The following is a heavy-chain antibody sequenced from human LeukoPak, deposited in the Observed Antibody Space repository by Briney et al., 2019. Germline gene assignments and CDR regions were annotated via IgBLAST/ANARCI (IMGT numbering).Heavy chain of an antibody. CDR2: IFTTENT. CDR3: TRDPAFYGSGD. D-gene: IGHD3-10*01. CDR1: GDSISDYY. J-gene: IGHJ4*02. V-gene: IGHV4-4*07. Sequence: PSETLSLTCTVSGDSISDYYWSWIRQPAGRGLEWIGRIFTTENTDYNPSLTSRVTMSIDTSKNQFSLELRSVTAADTAVYYCTRDPAFYGSGDWGQGTLVTVSS.